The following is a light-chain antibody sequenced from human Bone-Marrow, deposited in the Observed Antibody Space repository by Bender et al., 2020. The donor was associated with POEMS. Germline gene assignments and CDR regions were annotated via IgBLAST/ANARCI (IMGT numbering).Light chain of an antibody. V-gene: IGLV1-40*01. J-gene: IGLJ3*02. CDR3: AVWDDSLNGWV. CDR1: GSNIGSGYD. CDR2: SSH. Sequence: QSVLAQPPSVSGAPGQRVSISCTGSGSNIGSGYDVHWYRQLPGTAPKLLIYSSHRRPSEVPDRFSGSRSGTSASLAISGLQSEDEADYYCAVWDDSLNGWVFGGGTKLTVL.